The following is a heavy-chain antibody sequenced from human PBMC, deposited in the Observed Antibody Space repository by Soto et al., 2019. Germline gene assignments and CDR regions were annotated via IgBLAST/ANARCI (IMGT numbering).Heavy chain of an antibody. Sequence: GSSVRVAGKASLYTFTICYMNWVRQATGQGLEWMGWMNPNSGNTGYAQKFQGRVTMTRNTSISTAYMELSSLRSEDTAVYYCASHAPDVWGQGTTVTVSS. CDR3: ASHAPDV. J-gene: IGHJ6*02. V-gene: IGHV1-8*01. CDR1: LYTFTICY. CDR2: MNPNSGNT.